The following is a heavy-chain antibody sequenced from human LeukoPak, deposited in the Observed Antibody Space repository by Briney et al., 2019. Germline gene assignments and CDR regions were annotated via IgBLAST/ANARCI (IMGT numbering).Heavy chain of an antibody. V-gene: IGHV3-11*01. CDR3: ARDLITVVRGIDY. Sequence: GGSLRLSCAASGFTFSDYYMSWIRQAPGKGLEWVSYISSSGSTIYYADSVKGRFTISRDNAKSSLYLQMNSLRAEDTAVYYCARDLITVVRGIDYWGQGTLVTVSS. J-gene: IGHJ4*02. CDR2: ISSSGSTI. CDR1: GFTFSDYY. D-gene: IGHD3-10*01.